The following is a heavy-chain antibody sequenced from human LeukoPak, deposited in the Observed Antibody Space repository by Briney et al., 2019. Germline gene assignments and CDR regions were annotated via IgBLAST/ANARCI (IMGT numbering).Heavy chain of an antibody. Sequence: GASVKVSCKASGYLFSSYTMNWVRQAPGQGLEWMGRININTGKPTYAQAFTGRFVFSFDTSVSTAYLQISSLQTEDTAMYYCARAYYDYVWGNLRLGYWGQGTLVTVSP. J-gene: IGHJ4*02. CDR1: GYLFSSYT. CDR3: ARAYYDYVWGNLRLGY. CDR2: ININTGKP. V-gene: IGHV7-4-1*02. D-gene: IGHD3-16*01.